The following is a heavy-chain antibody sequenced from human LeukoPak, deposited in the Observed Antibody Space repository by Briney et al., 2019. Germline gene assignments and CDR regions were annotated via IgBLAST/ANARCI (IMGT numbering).Heavy chain of an antibody. J-gene: IGHJ4*02. D-gene: IGHD3-9*01. CDR3: AKDGAYYDILTGYYDERLD. CDR1: GFTFSSYA. Sequence: PGGSLRLSCAASGFTFSSYAMSWVRQAPGKGLEWVSAISGSGGSTYYADSVKGRFTISRDNSKNTLYLQMNSLRAEDTAVYYCAKDGAYYDILTGYYDERLDWGQGTPVTVSS. V-gene: IGHV3-23*01. CDR2: ISGSGGST.